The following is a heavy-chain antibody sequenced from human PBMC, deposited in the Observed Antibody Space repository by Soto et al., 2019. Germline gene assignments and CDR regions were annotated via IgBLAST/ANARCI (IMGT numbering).Heavy chain of an antibody. Sequence: SGASLSLSCAASGSTFRRYSLNWVRHAPLNGLEWVSSISVSGSSTYYADSFKSRFTISRDNSKNIMYLQMNSLRTEDTAVYYCPKVRGVPGPPDWPVFDPWGQGTLVAVSS. J-gene: IGHJ5*02. CDR3: PKVRGVPGPPDWPVFDP. D-gene: IGHD2-2*01. CDR1: GSTFRRYS. CDR2: ISVSGSST. V-gene: IGHV3-23*01.